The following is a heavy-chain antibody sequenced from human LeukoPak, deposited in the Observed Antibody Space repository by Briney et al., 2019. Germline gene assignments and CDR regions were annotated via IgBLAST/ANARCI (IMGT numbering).Heavy chain of an antibody. CDR2: IYYSGST. CDR1: GGSISSSSYY. V-gene: IGHV4-39*01. D-gene: IGHD3-22*01. CDR3: ARHYYDSSGRTSPFDY. J-gene: IGHJ4*02. Sequence: PSETLSLTCTVSGGSISSSSYYWGWIRQPPGKGLEWIGSIYYSGSTYYNPSLKSRVTISVDTSKNQFSLKLSSVTAADTAVYYCARHYYDSSGRTSPFDYWGQGTLVTVSS.